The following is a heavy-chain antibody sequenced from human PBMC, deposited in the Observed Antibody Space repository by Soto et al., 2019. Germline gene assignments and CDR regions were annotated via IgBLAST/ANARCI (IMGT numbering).Heavy chain of an antibody. Sequence: SETLSLTCTVSGGSISSSSYYWGWILHPPGKGLEWIGSIYYSVSTCYNPSLKSRVTISGVTSKNGFSLKMSSVTDADTAVYYCARRSTSCYGRRWFAPWGQGTLVTVSS. CDR3: ARRSTSCYGRRWFAP. CDR1: GGSISSSSYY. D-gene: IGHD2-2*01. CDR2: IYYSVST. J-gene: IGHJ5*02. V-gene: IGHV4-39*01.